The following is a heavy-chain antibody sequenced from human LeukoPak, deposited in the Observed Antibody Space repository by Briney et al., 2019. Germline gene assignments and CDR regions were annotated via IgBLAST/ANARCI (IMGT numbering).Heavy chain of an antibody. J-gene: IGHJ4*02. CDR2: IRGDGTT. CDR3: ARDGCCGGDYAY. CDR1: GFTVTNNY. Sequence: GGSLRLSCAASGFTVTNNYMTWVRQTPGRGLEWVSVIRGDGTTYYADSVRGRFTISRDDSTNTLFLEMNSVRAEDTAVYYCARDGCCGGDYAYWGQGPLVTVSS. D-gene: IGHD2-21*01. V-gene: IGHV3-53*01.